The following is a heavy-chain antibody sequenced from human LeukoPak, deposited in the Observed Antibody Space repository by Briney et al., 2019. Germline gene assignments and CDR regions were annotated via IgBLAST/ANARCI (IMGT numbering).Heavy chain of an antibody. CDR3: ARDVPYSGSMGYFQH. J-gene: IGHJ1*01. V-gene: IGHV3-48*04. D-gene: IGHD1-26*01. Sequence: GGSLRLSCAASGFTFSSYSMNWVRQAPGKGLEWVSYISSSSSTTYYADSVKGRFTISRDNTKNSLYLQMNSLRSEDTAVYYCARDVPYSGSMGYFQHWGQGTLVTVSS. CDR1: GFTFSSYS. CDR2: ISSSSSTT.